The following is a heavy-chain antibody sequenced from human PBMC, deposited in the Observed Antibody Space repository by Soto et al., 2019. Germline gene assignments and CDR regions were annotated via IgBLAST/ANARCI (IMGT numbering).Heavy chain of an antibody. J-gene: IGHJ6*02. Sequence: QVQLVQSGAEVKKPGSSVKVSCKASGGTFSSYTISWVRQAPGQGLEWMGRFIPILGIADYAQKFQGRVTITANKSTSTAYMELNSLRSEDTAVYYCAREQVILGTYGMDVWGQGTTVTVSS. V-gene: IGHV1-69*08. CDR1: GGTFSSYT. D-gene: IGHD2-15*01. CDR3: AREQVILGTYGMDV. CDR2: FIPILGIA.